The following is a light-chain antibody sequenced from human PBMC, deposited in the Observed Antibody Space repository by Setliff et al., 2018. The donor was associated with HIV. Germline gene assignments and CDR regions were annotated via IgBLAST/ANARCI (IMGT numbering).Light chain of an antibody. J-gene: IGLJ2*01. CDR2: RDT. CDR1: NIGSKS. CDR3: QVWDSSIHVV. Sequence: SYELTQPPSVSVAPGKTARITCGGNNIGSKSVHWYQQKPGQAPVLVIYRDTNRPSGIPERFSGSNSGNTATLTISRAQAGDEADYYCQVWDSSIHVVFGGGTKVTVL. V-gene: IGLV3-9*01.